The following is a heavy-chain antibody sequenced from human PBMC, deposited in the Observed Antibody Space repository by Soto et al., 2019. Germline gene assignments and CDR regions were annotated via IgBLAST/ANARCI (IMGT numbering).Heavy chain of an antibody. CDR3: ARGTVVVTAIPNYGMYV. Sequence: PSETLSLTCTVSGGSISSYYLSWIRQPPGKGLEWIGYIYYSGSTNYNPSLKSRVTISVDTSKNQFSLKLSSVTAADTAVYYCARGTVVVTAIPNYGMYVCAQGTTVPVSS. CDR1: GGSISSYY. D-gene: IGHD2-21*02. J-gene: IGHJ6*02. CDR2: IYYSGST. V-gene: IGHV4-59*01.